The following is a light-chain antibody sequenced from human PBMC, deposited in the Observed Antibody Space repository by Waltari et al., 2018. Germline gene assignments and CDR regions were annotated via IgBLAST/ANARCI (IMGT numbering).Light chain of an antibody. V-gene: IGKV3-11*01. J-gene: IGKJ1*01. CDR3: QQRSKWPPT. CDR1: QIVGKF. CDR2: DAS. Sequence: EIVLTQSPATLSLSPGERATLSCRTSQIVGKFLAWYQQKPGRAPRLLISDASNRATGSPARFSGSGSGTDFTLTITSLEPEDFAIYFCQQRSKWPPTFGQGTKVEIK.